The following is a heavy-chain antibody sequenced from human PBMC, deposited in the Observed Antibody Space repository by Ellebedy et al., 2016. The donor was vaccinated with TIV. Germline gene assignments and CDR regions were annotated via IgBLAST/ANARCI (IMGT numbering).Heavy chain of an antibody. D-gene: IGHD3-10*01. CDR1: GFIFSNYW. J-gene: IGHJ6*02. Sequence: GESLKISXAASGFIFSNYWMSWVRQAPGKGLEWVANINGDGSKEYYVDSVKGRFTISRDNGKKSLYLQMNSPRAEDTAVYYCIIDMVRGSLSFYYYGMDVWGQGTTVTVSS. CDR3: IIDMVRGSLSFYYYGMDV. V-gene: IGHV3-7*01. CDR2: INGDGSKE.